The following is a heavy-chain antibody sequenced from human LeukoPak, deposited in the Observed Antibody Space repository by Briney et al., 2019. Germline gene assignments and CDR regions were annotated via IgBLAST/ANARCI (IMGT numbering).Heavy chain of an antibody. CDR3: ARDPTRGGYSGYVGYYFDY. V-gene: IGHV3-30-3*01. CDR2: LSYVGSNK. CDR1: GFSFSSYA. Sequence: PGRSLRLPRAACGFSFSSYAMQGVREDPGKGRERVTVLSYVGSNKYYADSVKGRFTISRDNSKNTLYLQMNSLRAEDTAVYYCARDPTRGGYSGYVGYYFDYWGQGTLVTVSS. D-gene: IGHD5-12*01. J-gene: IGHJ4*02.